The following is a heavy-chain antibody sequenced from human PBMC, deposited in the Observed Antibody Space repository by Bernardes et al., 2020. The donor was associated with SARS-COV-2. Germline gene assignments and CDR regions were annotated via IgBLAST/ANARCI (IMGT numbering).Heavy chain of an antibody. V-gene: IGHV3-23*01. Sequence: GGSLRLSRAASGFTFSNYAMSWVRQTPGKGLEWVSSIKSSGDRTYYADSVEGRFTISRDNSKNTLYLQMNSLRAEDTALYYCTKDQICGTTCAYLGDCWGQGTLVTVSS. CDR3: TKDQICGTTCAYLGDC. J-gene: IGHJ4*02. CDR1: GFTFSNYA. D-gene: IGHD1-1*01. CDR2: IKSSGDRT.